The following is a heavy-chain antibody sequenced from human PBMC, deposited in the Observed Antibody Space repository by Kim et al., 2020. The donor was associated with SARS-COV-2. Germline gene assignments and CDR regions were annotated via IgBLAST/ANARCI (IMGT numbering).Heavy chain of an antibody. CDR1: GFTFSLYR. CDR2: ITSSSTNL. J-gene: IGHJ4*02. CDR3: AARFDY. V-gene: IGHV3-48*02. Sequence: GGSLRLSCAASGFTFSLYRMNWVRQAPGKGLEWVSYITSSSTNLDYADSVKGRFTISRDNGKNSLFLQMNSLREEDTAVYYCAARFDYWGQGNLVTVSS.